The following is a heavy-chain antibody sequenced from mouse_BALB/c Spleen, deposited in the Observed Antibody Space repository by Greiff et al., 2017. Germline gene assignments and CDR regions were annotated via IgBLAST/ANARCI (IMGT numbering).Heavy chain of an antibody. CDR1: GYTFTDYW. V-gene: IGHV1-69*01. CDR2: IDTSDSYT. CDR3: ARSGYYGSPFAY. Sequence: QVQLKQPGAELVMPGASVKMSCKASGYTFTDYWMHWVKQRPGQGLEWIGAIDTSDSYTSYNQKFKGKATLTVDESSSTAYMQLSSLTSEDSAVYYCARSGYYGSPFAYWGQGTLVTVSA. D-gene: IGHD1-1*01. J-gene: IGHJ3*01.